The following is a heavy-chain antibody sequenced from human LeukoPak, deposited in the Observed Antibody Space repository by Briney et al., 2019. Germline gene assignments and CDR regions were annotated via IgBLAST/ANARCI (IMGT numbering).Heavy chain of an antibody. CDR3: ARQTIYSYGYDY. CDR1: GGSISSSSYY. D-gene: IGHD5-18*01. J-gene: IGHJ4*02. CDR2: IYYSGST. V-gene: IGHV4-39*01. Sequence: PSETLSLTCTVSGGSISSSSYYWGWIRPPPGKGLEWIGSIYYSGSTYYNPSLKSRVTISVDTSKNQFSLKLSSVTAADTAVYYCARQTIYSYGYDYWGQGTLVTVSS.